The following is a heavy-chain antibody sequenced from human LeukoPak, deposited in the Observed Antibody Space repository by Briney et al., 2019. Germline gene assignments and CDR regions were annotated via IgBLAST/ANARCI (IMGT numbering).Heavy chain of an antibody. J-gene: IGHJ4*02. V-gene: IGHV3-23*01. CDR3: AEHVVVVPAAIYYFDY. D-gene: IGHD2-2*01. Sequence: GGSLRLSCATSGFTFTIYAMSWVRQAPGKGLEWVSTISGSGDNTYYADSVKGRFTISRDNSKNTLYLQMNSLRTEDTAIYYCAEHVVVVPAAIYYFDYWGQGTLVTVSS. CDR1: GFTFTIYA. CDR2: ISGSGDNT.